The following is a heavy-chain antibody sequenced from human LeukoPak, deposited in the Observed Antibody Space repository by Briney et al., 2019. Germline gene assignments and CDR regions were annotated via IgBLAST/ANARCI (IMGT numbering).Heavy chain of an antibody. CDR2: ISYDGSYK. J-gene: IGHJ6*02. V-gene: IGHV3-30*03. D-gene: IGHD3-10*01. CDR3: ARDYGSGSYYNPPGDV. Sequence: GGSLRLSCAASGFTFSSYSMNWVRQAPGKGLDWVAVISYDGSYKNYADSVNGRFTISRDNSKNTLYLQMNSLRPEDTAVYYCARDYGSGSYYNPPGDVWGQGTTVTVSS. CDR1: GFTFSSYS.